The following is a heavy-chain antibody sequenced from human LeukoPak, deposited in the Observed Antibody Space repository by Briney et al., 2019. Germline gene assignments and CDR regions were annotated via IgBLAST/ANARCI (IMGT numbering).Heavy chain of an antibody. CDR3: AKRKPTRLLTGYSSGQYCDY. J-gene: IGHJ4*01. V-gene: IGHV3-23*01. CDR2: ISGSGGST. CDR1: GFTFSSYA. Sequence: PGGSLRLSCAASGFTFSSYAMSWVRQAPGKGLEWVSAISGSGGSTYYADSVKGRFTISRDNSKNTLYLQMNSLRAEDTAVYYCAKRKPTRLLTGYSSGQYCDYWGQGTLVTVSS. D-gene: IGHD6-19*01.